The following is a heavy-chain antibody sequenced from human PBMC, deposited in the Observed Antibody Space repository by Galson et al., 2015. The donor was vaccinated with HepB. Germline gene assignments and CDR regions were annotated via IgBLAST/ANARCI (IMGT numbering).Heavy chain of an antibody. CDR1: GYIFTGYN. CDR3: ARLDC. CDR2: INPHNGDT. Sequence: SVKVSCKASGYIFTGYNIHWVRQAPGQGLQWMGWINPHNGDTDYAETFQGRVAMSRDTSISTVYMELRGLRSDDTAMYFCARLDCWGQGTLVTVSS. J-gene: IGHJ4*02. V-gene: IGHV1-2*02.